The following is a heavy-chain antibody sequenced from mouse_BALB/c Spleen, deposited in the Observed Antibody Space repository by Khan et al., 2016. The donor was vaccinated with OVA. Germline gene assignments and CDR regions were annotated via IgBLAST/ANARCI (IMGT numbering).Heavy chain of an antibody. CDR3: ASGNCYGYYFDY. Sequence: VKLEESGPGLVKPSQSLSLTCTVTGYSITSGYAWNWIRQFPGNKLEWMGYISYSGVTSYTPSLKSRISITRDTSTNQFFLQLTSVTTEDTAAYYCASGNCYGYYFDYWGQGTTLTVSA. CDR1: GYSITSGYA. D-gene: IGHD1-1*01. V-gene: IGHV3-2*02. CDR2: ISYSGVT. J-gene: IGHJ2*01.